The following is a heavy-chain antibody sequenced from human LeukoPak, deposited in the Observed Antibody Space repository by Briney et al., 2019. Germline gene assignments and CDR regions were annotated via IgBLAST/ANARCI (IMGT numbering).Heavy chain of an antibody. Sequence: ASETLSLTCAVYGGSFSGYYWSWIRQPPGKGLEWIGEINHSGSTNYNPSLKSRVTISVDTSKNQFSLKLSSVTAADTAVYYCARSLYYDDSSGYYEDDAFDIWGQETMVTVSS. CDR3: ARSLYYDDSSGYYEDDAFDI. D-gene: IGHD3-22*01. V-gene: IGHV4-34*01. CDR2: INHSGST. J-gene: IGHJ3*02. CDR1: GGSFSGYY.